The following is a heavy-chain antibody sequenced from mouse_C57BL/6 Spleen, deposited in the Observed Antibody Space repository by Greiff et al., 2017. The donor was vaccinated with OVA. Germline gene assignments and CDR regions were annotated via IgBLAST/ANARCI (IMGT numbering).Heavy chain of an antibody. D-gene: IGHD1-1*01. V-gene: IGHV3-6*01. CDR1: GYSITSGYY. J-gene: IGHJ1*03. CDR3: ASNYGSRGYFDV. Sequence: EVQLKESGPGLVKPSQSLSLSCSVTGYSITSGYYWNWIRQFPGNKLEWMGYISYDGSNNYNPSLKNRISITRDTSKNQFYLKLNSVTTEDTATYYCASNYGSRGYFDVWGTGTTVTVSS. CDR2: ISYDGSN.